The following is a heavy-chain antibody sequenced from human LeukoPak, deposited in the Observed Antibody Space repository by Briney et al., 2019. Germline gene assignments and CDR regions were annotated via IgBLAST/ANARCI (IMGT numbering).Heavy chain of an antibody. CDR2: INHSGGT. CDR3: ARGRIAAAGAWFDY. J-gene: IGHJ4*02. CDR1: GGSFSGYY. V-gene: IGHV4-34*01. Sequence: SETLSLTCAVYGGSFSGYYWSWIRQPPGKGLEWIGEINHSGGTNYNPSLKSRVTISVDTSKNQFSLKLSSVTAADTAVYYCARGRIAAAGAWFDYWGQGTLVTVSS. D-gene: IGHD6-13*01.